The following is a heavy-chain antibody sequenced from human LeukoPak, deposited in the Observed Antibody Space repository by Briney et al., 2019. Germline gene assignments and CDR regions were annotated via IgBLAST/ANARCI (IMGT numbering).Heavy chain of an antibody. CDR2: IYYSGST. CDR3: ASHKRLWFGELLSLFDY. J-gene: IGHJ4*02. CDR1: GGSISSGGYS. Sequence: SETLSLTCAVSGGSISSGGYSWSWIRQPPGKGLEWIGYIYYSGSTYYNPSLKSRVTISVDTSKNQFSLKLSSVTAADTAVYYCASHKRLWFGELLSLFDYWGQGTLVTVSS. D-gene: IGHD3-10*01. V-gene: IGHV4-30-4*07.